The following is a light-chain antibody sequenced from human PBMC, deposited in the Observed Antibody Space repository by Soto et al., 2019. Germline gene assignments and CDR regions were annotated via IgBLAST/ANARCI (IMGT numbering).Light chain of an antibody. CDR3: SSYTSSSTLGV. J-gene: IGLJ1*01. Sequence: QSVLTQPASVSGSPGQSITISCTGTSSDVGGYNYVSWYQQHPGKAPKLMIYDVSNRPSGVSNRFSGSKSGNTASLTISELQAEDEADYYCSSYTSSSTLGVFGTGTKVTVL. CDR2: DVS. CDR1: SSDVGGYNY. V-gene: IGLV2-14*01.